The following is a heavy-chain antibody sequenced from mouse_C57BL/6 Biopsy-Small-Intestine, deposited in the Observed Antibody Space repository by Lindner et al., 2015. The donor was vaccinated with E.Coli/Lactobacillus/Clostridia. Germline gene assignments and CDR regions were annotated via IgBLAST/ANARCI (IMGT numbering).Heavy chain of an antibody. Sequence: SVKVSCKASGYTFTNFDINWVRQATGQGLEWMGWINPNSGHAGYAQKFQDRVTMTRDTSTSTVYMELSSLRYEDTAVYYCARVPTPTIYSYDSSAHRPFDFWGQGTLVTVS. J-gene: IGHJ3*01. D-gene: IGHD1-1*01. CDR2: INPNSGHA. CDR3: ARVPTPTIYSYDSSAHRPFDF. V-gene: IGHV1-4*01. CDR1: GYTFTNFD.